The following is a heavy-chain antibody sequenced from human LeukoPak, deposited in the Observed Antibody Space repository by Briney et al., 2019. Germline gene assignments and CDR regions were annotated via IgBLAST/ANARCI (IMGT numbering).Heavy chain of an antibody. CDR3: AKIWGSWYFGD. V-gene: IGHV3-48*01. Sequence: GGSLRLSCAASGFTFSSYSMDWVRQAPGKGLEWVSYISSSSSTIYYADSVKGRFTISRDNAKNSLYLQMNSLRAEDTAVYYCAKIWGSWYFGDWGRGTLVTVSS. CDR1: GFTFSSYS. CDR2: ISSSSSTI. J-gene: IGHJ4*02. D-gene: IGHD3-16*01.